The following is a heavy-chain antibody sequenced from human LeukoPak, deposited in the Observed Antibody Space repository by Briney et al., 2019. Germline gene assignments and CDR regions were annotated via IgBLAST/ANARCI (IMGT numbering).Heavy chain of an antibody. CDR2: ISATGGST. Sequence: GGSLRLSCAASGFTFSRYAMSWVRQAPGKGLEWVSAISATGGSTYYADSVRGRFTISRDNSKNTLYLQMNSLSAEDTAVYYCAKETIYYFGSGSYDWFDSWGQGTLVTVSS. D-gene: IGHD3-10*01. CDR3: AKETIYYFGSGSYDWFDS. CDR1: GFTFSRYA. V-gene: IGHV3-23*01. J-gene: IGHJ5*01.